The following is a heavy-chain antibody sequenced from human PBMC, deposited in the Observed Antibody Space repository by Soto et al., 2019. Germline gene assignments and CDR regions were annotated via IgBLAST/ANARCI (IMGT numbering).Heavy chain of an antibody. Sequence: ESGGGPLRPGGPLRLSFAASGFTLSTFSMNWVRQAPGRGLEWISYISGGGRPISYADSVKGRFTISRDNAKNSLYLQMDSLTDEDTAVYYCARDLGWAFDSWGQGTLVTVSS. CDR1: GFTLSTFS. V-gene: IGHV3-48*02. J-gene: IGHJ4*02. D-gene: IGHD6-19*01. CDR2: ISGGGRPI. CDR3: ARDLGWAFDS.